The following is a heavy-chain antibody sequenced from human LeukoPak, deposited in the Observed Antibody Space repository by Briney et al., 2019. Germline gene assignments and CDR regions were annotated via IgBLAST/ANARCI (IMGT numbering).Heavy chain of an antibody. J-gene: IGHJ4*02. V-gene: IGHV1-69*13. CDR1: GYTFTSYA. Sequence: ASVKVSCKASGYTFTSYAINWVRQAPGQGLEWMGGIIPLFGTANYAQKFQGRVTITADESTSAAYMEVSSLRSEDTAVYYCASEVGNFDYWGQGTLVTVSS. CDR3: ASEVGNFDY. CDR2: IIPLFGTA. D-gene: IGHD2-2*01.